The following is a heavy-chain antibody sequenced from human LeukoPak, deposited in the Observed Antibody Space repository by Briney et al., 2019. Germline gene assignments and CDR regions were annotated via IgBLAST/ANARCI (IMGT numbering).Heavy chain of an antibody. CDR2: IYHSGST. V-gene: IGHV4-4*02. CDR3: ARTPSSSWFGEYVNYGMDV. D-gene: IGHD3-10*01. CDR1: GGSISSSNW. Sequence: PSETLSLTCAVSGGSISSSNWWSWVRQPPGKGLEWIGEIYHSGSTNYNPSLESRVTISVDKSKNQFSLKLSSVTAADTAVYYCARTPSSSWFGEYVNYGMDVWGQGTTVTVSS. J-gene: IGHJ6*02.